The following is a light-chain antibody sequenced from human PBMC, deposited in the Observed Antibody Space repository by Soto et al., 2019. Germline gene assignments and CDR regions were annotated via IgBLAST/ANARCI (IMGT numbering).Light chain of an antibody. CDR3: SSYTSNSPVV. V-gene: IGLV2-14*01. CDR1: SSDIGGYDY. Sequence: QSALTQPASVSGSPGQSIAISCTGTSSDIGGYDYVSWYKQHPGKAPKLMIYVVSNRPSGVSDRFSGSKSGNTASLTISGLQAEDEADYYCSSYTSNSPVVFGGGTKLTVL. J-gene: IGLJ2*01. CDR2: VVS.